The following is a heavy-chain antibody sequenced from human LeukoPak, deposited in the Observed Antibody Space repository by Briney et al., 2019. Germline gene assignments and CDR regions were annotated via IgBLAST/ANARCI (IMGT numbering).Heavy chain of an antibody. J-gene: IGHJ4*02. V-gene: IGHV3-23*01. CDR2: ISGSGGST. Sequence: GGSLRLSCAASGFTFSSYGMFWVRQAPGKGLEWVSGISGSGGSTYYADSVKGRFTISRDNSKNTLYLQMNSLRAEDTAVYYCAKPAYCSGGSCYSIGYFDYWGQGTLVTVSS. CDR3: AKPAYCSGGSCYSIGYFDY. D-gene: IGHD2-15*01. CDR1: GFTFSSYG.